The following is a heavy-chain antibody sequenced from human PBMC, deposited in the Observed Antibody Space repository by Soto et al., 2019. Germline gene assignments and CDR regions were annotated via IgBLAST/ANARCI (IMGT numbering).Heavy chain of an antibody. V-gene: IGHV3-33*01. Sequence: QVQLVESGGGVVQPGRSLRLSCAASGFTFSSYGMHWVRQAPGKGLEWVAVIWYDGSNKYYADSVKGRFTISRDNSKNTLYLQMNSRRAEDTAVYYCARDPGRSSGIYYYYYYGMDVWGQGTTVTVSS. J-gene: IGHJ6*02. CDR3: ARDPGRSSGIYYYYYYGMDV. CDR1: GFTFSSYG. D-gene: IGHD6-19*01. CDR2: IWYDGSNK.